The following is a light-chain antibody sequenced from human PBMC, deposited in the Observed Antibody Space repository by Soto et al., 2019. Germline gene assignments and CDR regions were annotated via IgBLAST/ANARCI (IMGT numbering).Light chain of an antibody. J-gene: IGKJ4*01. V-gene: IGKV3-20*01. CDR2: GAS. Sequence: EIVLTQFPGALSLSPGERVTLSCRASQTVSNTYLAWYQQKSGQAPKFLIYGASNRATGIPDRFSGSGSGTDFTLTISRLEPEDFAVYYCQQYGALPPNVGGGTKVEIK. CDR3: QQYGALPPN. CDR1: QTVSNTY.